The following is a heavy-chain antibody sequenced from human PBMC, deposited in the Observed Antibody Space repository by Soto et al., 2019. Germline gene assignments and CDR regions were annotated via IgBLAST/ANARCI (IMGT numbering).Heavy chain of an antibody. CDR2: IYPSGRA. CDR3: ARDYDVNTAVDYWYFDL. Sequence: QVQLQESGPRLVTPSETLTLTCSVSGGSITNHYWGWIRQPPGKGLEFIGRIYPSGRARYNPSLQDRVTMSVDTSKNQFSLKVNSVTAADTAIYYCARDYDVNTAVDYWYFDLWGRGTLVTVSS. CDR1: GGSITNHY. J-gene: IGHJ2*01. D-gene: IGHD5-18*01. V-gene: IGHV4-4*07.